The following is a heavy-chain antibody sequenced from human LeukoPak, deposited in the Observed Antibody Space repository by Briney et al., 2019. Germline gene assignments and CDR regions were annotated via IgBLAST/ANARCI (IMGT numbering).Heavy chain of an antibody. J-gene: IGHJ2*01. CDR2: ISSSGSTI. CDR1: GFTFSSYE. D-gene: IGHD3-22*01. Sequence: GGSLRLSCAASGFTFSSYEMNWVRQAPGKGLEWVSYISSSGSTIYYADSVKGRFTISRDNAKNSLYLQMNSLRAEDTAVYYCARDLNYYDSSGYYFSNWYFDLWGRGTLVTVSS. V-gene: IGHV3-48*03. CDR3: ARDLNYYDSSGYYFSNWYFDL.